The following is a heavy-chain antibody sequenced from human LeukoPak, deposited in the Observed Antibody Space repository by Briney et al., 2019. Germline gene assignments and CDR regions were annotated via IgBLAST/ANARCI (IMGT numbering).Heavy chain of an antibody. CDR2: ISGSGGST. CDR3: AKVPSPAKYAPFDY. CDR1: GFTFSSYA. D-gene: IGHD2-2*01. J-gene: IGHJ4*02. V-gene: IGHV3-23*01. Sequence: TGGSLRLSCAASGFTFSSYAMSWVRQAPGKGLEWVSAISGSGGSTYYADSVKGRLTISRDNSKNTLYLQMNSLRAEDTAVYYCAKVPSPAKYAPFDYWGQGTLVTVSS.